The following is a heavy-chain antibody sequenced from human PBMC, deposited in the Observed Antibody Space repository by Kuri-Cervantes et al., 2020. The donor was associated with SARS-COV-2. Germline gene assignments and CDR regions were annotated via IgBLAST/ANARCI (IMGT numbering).Heavy chain of an antibody. D-gene: IGHD3-16*01. Sequence: KVSCKGSGYSFTSYWIGWVRQMPGKGLEWMGIIYPGDSDTRYSPSFQGQVAISADRSISTAYLQWSSLMASDTAMYYCARSTWGSYFDFWGQGTLVNVSS. CDR3: ARSTWGSYFDF. V-gene: IGHV5-51*01. CDR2: IYPGDSDT. CDR1: GYSFTSYW. J-gene: IGHJ4*02.